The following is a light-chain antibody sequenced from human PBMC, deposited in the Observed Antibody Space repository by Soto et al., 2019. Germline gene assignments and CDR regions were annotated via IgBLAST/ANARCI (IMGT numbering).Light chain of an antibody. Sequence: EIVMTQSPATLSVSPGERATLSCRASQSVSSNLAWYPQKPGQAPRLLIYGASTRATGIPARFSGSGSGTEFTLTISSLQSEDCAVYYCQQYNNWPPFTFGPGTKVDIK. V-gene: IGKV3-15*01. CDR1: QSVSSN. CDR2: GAS. J-gene: IGKJ3*01. CDR3: QQYNNWPPFT.